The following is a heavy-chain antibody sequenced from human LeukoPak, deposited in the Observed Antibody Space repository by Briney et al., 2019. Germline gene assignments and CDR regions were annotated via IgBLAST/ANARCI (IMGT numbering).Heavy chain of an antibody. V-gene: IGHV1-18*01. Sequence: ASVKVSCKASGYTFTSYGISWVRQAPGQGLEWMGWISAYNGNTNYAQKLQGRVTMTRDTSTSTVYMELSSLRSEDTAVYYCARAQHSGSYSNFDYWGQGTLVTVSS. CDR1: GYTFTSYG. CDR2: ISAYNGNT. CDR3: ARAQHSGSYSNFDY. D-gene: IGHD1-26*01. J-gene: IGHJ4*02.